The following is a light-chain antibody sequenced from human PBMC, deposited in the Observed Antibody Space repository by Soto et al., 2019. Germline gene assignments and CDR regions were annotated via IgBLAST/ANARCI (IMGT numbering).Light chain of an antibody. Sequence: DIQMTQSPSSLSASVGDRVTITCQASQDITNSLNWYQQKPGKAPKVLIYAASNLETGVPSRFSGSGSATDFTLTINSLQAEDVATYYCQKYHYLWTFGQGTKVEI. V-gene: IGKV1-33*01. J-gene: IGKJ1*01. CDR1: QDITNS. CDR2: AAS. CDR3: QKYHYLWT.